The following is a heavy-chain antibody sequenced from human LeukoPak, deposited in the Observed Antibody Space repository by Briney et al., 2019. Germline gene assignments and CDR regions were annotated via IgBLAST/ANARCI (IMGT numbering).Heavy chain of an antibody. CDR1: GGSFSGYY. D-gene: IGHD4-17*01. V-gene: IGHV4-34*01. Sequence: SETLSLTCAVYGGSFSGYYWSWLRQPPGKGLEWLGEINHSGSTNYNPSLKSRVTISVDTSKNQFSLKLSSVTAADTAVYYCARGSTDYGDPNFDYWGQGTLVTVSS. J-gene: IGHJ4*02. CDR3: ARGSTDYGDPNFDY. CDR2: INHSGST.